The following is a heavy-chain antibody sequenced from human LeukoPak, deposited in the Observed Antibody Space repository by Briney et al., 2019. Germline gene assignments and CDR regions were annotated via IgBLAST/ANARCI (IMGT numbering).Heavy chain of an antibody. D-gene: IGHD3-16*01. Sequence: ASVKVSCKASGGTFSSYAISWVRQAPGQGLEWMGWINPNTGGTNYAQKFQGRVTMTRDTSISTAYMELSRLRSDDTAVYYCARARYRLAETYIDYWGQGTLVTVSS. J-gene: IGHJ4*02. CDR1: GGTFSSYA. CDR3: ARARYRLAETYIDY. V-gene: IGHV1-2*02. CDR2: INPNTGGT.